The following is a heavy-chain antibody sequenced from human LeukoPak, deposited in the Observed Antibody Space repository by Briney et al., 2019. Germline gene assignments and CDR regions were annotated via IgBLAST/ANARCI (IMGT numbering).Heavy chain of an antibody. V-gene: IGHV1-18*01. Sequence: ASVKVSCKASGYTFTSYGISWVRQAPGRGLEWMGWISAYNGNTNYAQKLQGRVTMTTDTSTSTAYMELRSLRSDDTAVYYCARAPGSIVGATFDFAGQGTLVTVSS. J-gene: IGHJ4*02. D-gene: IGHD1-26*01. CDR2: ISAYNGNT. CDR1: GYTFTSYG. CDR3: ARAPGSIVGATFDF.